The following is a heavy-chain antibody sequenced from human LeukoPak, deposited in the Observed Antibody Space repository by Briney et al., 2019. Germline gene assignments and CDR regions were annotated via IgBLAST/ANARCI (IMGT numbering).Heavy chain of an antibody. J-gene: IGHJ6*03. CDR3: ARSLSHYYYMDV. CDR2: IIPIFGTA. Sequence: GSSVKVFCKASGGTFSSYAISWVRQAPGQGLEWMGGIIPIFGTANYAQKFQGRVTITTDESTSTAYMELSSLRSEDTAVYYCARSLSHYYYMDVWGKGTTVTVSS. CDR1: GGTFSSYA. D-gene: IGHD3-10*01. V-gene: IGHV1-69*05.